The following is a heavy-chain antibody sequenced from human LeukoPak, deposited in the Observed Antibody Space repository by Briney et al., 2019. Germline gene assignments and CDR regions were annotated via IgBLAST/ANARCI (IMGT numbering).Heavy chain of an antibody. CDR1: GFTFSSYG. V-gene: IGHV3-30*03. Sequence: GGSLRLSCAASGFTFSSYGMHWVRQAPGKGLEWVAVISYDGSNKYYADSVKGRFTISRDNSKNTLYLQMNSLRAEDTAVYYCARGEGRYYPYYFDCWGQGTLVTVSS. J-gene: IGHJ4*02. CDR3: ARGEGRYYPYYFDC. CDR2: ISYDGSNK. D-gene: IGHD3-10*01.